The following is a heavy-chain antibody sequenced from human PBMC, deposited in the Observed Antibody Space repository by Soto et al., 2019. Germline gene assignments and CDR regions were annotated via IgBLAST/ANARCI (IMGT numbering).Heavy chain of an antibody. CDR2: IIPIFGTA. D-gene: IGHD3-3*01. J-gene: IGHJ6*02. V-gene: IGHV1-69*13. CDR3: AAFWSGSVGYYYYGMDV. Sequence: GPPVKVSCKASGGTFSSYAISWVRQAPGQGLEWMGGIIPIFGTANYAQKFQGRVTITADESTSTAYMELSSLRSEDTAVYYCAAFWSGSVGYYYYGMDVWGQGTTVTVSS. CDR1: GGTFSSYA.